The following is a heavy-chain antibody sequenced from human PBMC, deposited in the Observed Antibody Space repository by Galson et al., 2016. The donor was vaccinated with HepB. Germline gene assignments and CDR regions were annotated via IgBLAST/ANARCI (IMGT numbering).Heavy chain of an antibody. V-gene: IGHV1-3*01. CDR3: ARRPIQGSGSYVPYYFDF. Sequence: SVKVSCKASGYAFTRYGIHWVRQAPGQRLEWMGWINAANGNTKYAQKFQDRVTITRDTSATTVYMDLWSLRSEDTAVYYCARRPIQGSGSYVPYYFDFWGQGTLVTVSS. CDR1: GYAFTRYG. D-gene: IGHD3-10*01. J-gene: IGHJ4*02. CDR2: INAANGNT.